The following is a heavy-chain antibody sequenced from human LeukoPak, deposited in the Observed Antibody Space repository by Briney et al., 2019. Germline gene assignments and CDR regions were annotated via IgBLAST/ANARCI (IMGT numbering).Heavy chain of an antibody. Sequence: PSETLSLTCTVSGGSISSSGYYWGWNRQPPGKGLEWIGSIFDSGRTYYNPSLKSRVTISVDTSKNQFSLKMSSVTAADTAVYYCARMTDYTNWFDPWGQGTLVTVSS. CDR2: IFDSGRT. D-gene: IGHD4-11*01. J-gene: IGHJ5*02. V-gene: IGHV4-39*01. CDR1: GGSISSSGYY. CDR3: ARMTDYTNWFDP.